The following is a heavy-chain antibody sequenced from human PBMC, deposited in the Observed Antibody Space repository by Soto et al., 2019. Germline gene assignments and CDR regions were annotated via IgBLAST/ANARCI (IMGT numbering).Heavy chain of an antibody. D-gene: IGHD3-10*01. V-gene: IGHV4-59*08. J-gene: IGHJ6*02. CDR1: GGSINNYY. CDR2: IKYNGDS. CDR3: ARHGFGSRHGLVDV. Sequence: QVQLRESGPGLVKPSETLSLTCTVSGGSINNYYCSWFRQPPGKGLEWIGYIKYNGDSAYNFSLKRQGTMSMDTSTTQFSLMVEPVTATATAVYYCARHGFGSRHGLVDVWGQGTTVIVSS.